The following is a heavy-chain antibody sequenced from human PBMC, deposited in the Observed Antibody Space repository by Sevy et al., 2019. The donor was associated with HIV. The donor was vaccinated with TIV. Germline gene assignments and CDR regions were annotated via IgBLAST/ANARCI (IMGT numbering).Heavy chain of an antibody. V-gene: IGHV6-1*01. D-gene: IGHD2-15*01. Sequence: KQSQTLSLTCAISGDSVSSSSAAWNWFRQSPSRGLEWLGRTYYRSKWYTDYEVSVKGRVTINPDTCKNQFSLHLESVTPEDTAVYFCARGDGLNSFDYGMDVWGQGTTVTVS. CDR2: TYYRSKWYT. CDR1: GDSVSSSSAA. CDR3: ARGDGLNSFDYGMDV. J-gene: IGHJ6*02.